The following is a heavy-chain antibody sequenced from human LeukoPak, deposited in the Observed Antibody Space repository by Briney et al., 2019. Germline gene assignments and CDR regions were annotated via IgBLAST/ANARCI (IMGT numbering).Heavy chain of an antibody. CDR1: GYTFTSYY. Sequence: ASVKVSCKASGYTFTSYYMHWVRQAPGQGLEWMGIINPSGGSTSYAQKFQGRVTMTRDMSTSTAYMELRSLRSDDTAVYYCARGLVIWGMAHAFDIWGQGTMVTVSS. J-gene: IGHJ3*02. D-gene: IGHD3-10*01. CDR2: INPSGGST. CDR3: ARGLVIWGMAHAFDI. V-gene: IGHV1-46*01.